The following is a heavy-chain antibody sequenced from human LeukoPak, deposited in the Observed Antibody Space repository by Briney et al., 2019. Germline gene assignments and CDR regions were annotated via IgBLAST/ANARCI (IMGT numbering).Heavy chain of an antibody. CDR3: ARESAYSSSGRRFDY. Sequence: ASVKVSCKASGGTFSSYAISWVRQAPGQGLEWMGGIIPIFGTANYAQKFQGRVTITADESTSTAYMELSSLRSEDTAVYYCARESAYSSSGRRFDYWAQETLVTVSS. CDR1: GGTFSSYA. D-gene: IGHD6-13*01. J-gene: IGHJ4*02. CDR2: IIPIFGTA. V-gene: IGHV1-69*13.